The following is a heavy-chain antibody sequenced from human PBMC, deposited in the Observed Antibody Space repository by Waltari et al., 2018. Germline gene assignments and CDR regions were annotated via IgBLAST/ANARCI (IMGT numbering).Heavy chain of an antibody. CDR2: ISGHNGNT. D-gene: IGHD2-15*01. V-gene: IGHV1-18*01. CDR1: GYMFTTYC. CDR3: ARGARMYFDN. Sequence: QVQLVQSGAEVKKPGASVKVSCKASGYMFTTYCLTWVRQAPGQGLEWMGWISGHNGNTKYAQQFQGRVTMTIDTSTSTAYMELRSLRADDTAVYYCARGARMYFDNWGQGTLVTVSS. J-gene: IGHJ4*02.